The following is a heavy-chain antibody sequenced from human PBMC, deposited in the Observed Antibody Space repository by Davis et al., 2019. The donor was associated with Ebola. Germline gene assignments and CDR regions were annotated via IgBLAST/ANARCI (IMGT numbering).Heavy chain of an antibody. D-gene: IGHD1-26*01. CDR3: ANSQGSYYYYGMDV. V-gene: IGHV3-23*01. Sequence: GESLKISCTASGFTFSTYVMTWVRQIPGKGLDWVSTISAGGGSTYYADSVKGRVTISRDNSKNTLYLQMNSLRAEDTAVYYCANSQGSYYYYGMDVWGQGTTVTVSS. CDR1: GFTFSTYV. J-gene: IGHJ6*02. CDR2: ISAGGGST.